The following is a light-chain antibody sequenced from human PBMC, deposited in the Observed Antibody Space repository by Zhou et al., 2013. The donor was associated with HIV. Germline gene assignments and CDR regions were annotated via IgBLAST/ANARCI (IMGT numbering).Light chain of an antibody. CDR3: LQDHNYPLT. V-gene: IGKV1-6*01. J-gene: IGKJ4*01. CDR1: QGIGRD. CDR2: GAS. Sequence: IQMTQSPSSLSASVGDRVTITCRASQGIGRDLGWYQQKPGKAPRFLIFGASLLQSGVSSRFSGSGSGSDFTLTINNLQPDDFATYYCLQDHNYPLTFGGGTKVEIK.